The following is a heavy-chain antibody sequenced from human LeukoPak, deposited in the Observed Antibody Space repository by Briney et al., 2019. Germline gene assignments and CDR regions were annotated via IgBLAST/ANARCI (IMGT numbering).Heavy chain of an antibody. D-gene: IGHD6-19*01. V-gene: IGHV3-23*01. J-gene: IGHJ4*02. CDR3: AKVGSGWHPDY. CDR2: ISGSGGST. CDR1: GFTFSIYA. Sequence: GGSLRLSCAASGFTFSIYAMSWVRQAPEKGLEWVSAISGSGGSTYYADSVKGRFTISRDNSKNTLYLQINSLRAEDTAVYYCAKVGSGWHPDYWGQGTLVTVSS.